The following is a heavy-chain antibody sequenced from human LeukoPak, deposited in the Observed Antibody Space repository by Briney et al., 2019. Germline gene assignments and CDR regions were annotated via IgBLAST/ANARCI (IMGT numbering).Heavy chain of an antibody. CDR1: GGSFSGYY. CDR2: INHSGST. D-gene: IGHD3-22*01. Sequence: PSETLSLTCAVYGGSFSGYYWSWIRQPPGKGLEWIGEINHSGSTNYNPSLKSRVTISVDTSKNQFSLKLSSVTAADTAVYYCARGRDYYDSSALSYWGQGHLVTVSS. CDR3: ARGRDYYDSSALSY. V-gene: IGHV4-34*01. J-gene: IGHJ4*02.